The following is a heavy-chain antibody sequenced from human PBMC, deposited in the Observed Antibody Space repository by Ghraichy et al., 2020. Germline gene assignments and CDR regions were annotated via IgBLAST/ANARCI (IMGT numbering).Heavy chain of an antibody. V-gene: IGHV3-7*03. D-gene: IGHD6-19*01. CDR2: IRQDGSEK. Sequence: GSLRLSCAASGFTFSNYCMSWARQAPGKGLEWVANIRQDGSEKHYVDSVEGRITISRDNAKNSLYLQMNSLRAEDTAVYYCARGSSGAHQDWFDPWGQGTLVTVSS. CDR1: GFTFSNYC. J-gene: IGHJ5*02. CDR3: ARGSSGAHQDWFDP.